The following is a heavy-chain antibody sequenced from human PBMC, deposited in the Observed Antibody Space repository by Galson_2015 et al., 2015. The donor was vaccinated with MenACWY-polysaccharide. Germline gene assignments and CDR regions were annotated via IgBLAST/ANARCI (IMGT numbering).Heavy chain of an antibody. V-gene: IGHV5-51*03. CDR2: IYPADSDT. D-gene: IGHD4-17*01. CDR1: GYSFTSNW. Sequence: SAAEVKKPGESLTISCKGSGYSFTSNWIGWVRQMPGKGLEWIGIIYPADSDTRYSPSFPGQVTISADKSISTAYPKWSSLKASDPAVYYCASVSATGTVTFGYWGQGALVTVSS. J-gene: IGHJ4*02. CDR3: ASVSATGTVTFGY.